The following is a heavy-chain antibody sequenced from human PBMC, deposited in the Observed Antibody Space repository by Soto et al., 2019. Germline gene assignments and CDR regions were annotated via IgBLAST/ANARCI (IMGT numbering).Heavy chain of an antibody. D-gene: IGHD1-26*01. CDR3: ARELGGYYGMDV. V-gene: IGHV1-2*02. CDR1: GYTFTGYY. J-gene: IGHJ6*02. Sequence: GPVKVSCKASGYTFTGYYMHWVRQAPGQGLEWMGWINPNSGGTNYAQKFQGRVTMTRDTSISTAYMELSRLRSDDTAVYYCARELGGYYGMDVWGQGTTVTVSS. CDR2: INPNSGGT.